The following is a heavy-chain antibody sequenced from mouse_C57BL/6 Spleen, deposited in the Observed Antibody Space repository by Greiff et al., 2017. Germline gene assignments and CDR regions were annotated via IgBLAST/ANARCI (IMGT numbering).Heavy chain of an antibody. J-gene: IGHJ1*03. V-gene: IGHV1-47*01. CDR2: FHPYNDDT. D-gene: IGHD1-1*01. CDR3: AILYYGSSYGYFDV. Sequence: VQGVESGAELVKPGASVKMSCKASGYTFTTYPIEWMKQNHGKSLEWIGNFHPYNDDTKYNEKFKGKATLTVEKSSSTVYLELSRLTSDDSAVYYCAILYYGSSYGYFDVWGTGTTVTVSS. CDR1: GYTFTTYP.